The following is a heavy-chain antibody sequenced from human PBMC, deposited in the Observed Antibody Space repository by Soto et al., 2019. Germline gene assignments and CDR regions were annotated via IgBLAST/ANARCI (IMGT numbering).Heavy chain of an antibody. V-gene: IGHV4-59*08. CDR1: GGSINNYY. D-gene: IGHD3-16*01. CDR2: VYSSGST. Sequence: QVQLQESGPGLVKPSETLALTCTVSGGSINNYYWCWIRQPPGKGLQWVGYVYSSGSTNYNPSRRSRVALSVDTSKNQSSLKLSSVTAADSAVYFCAGLARENVVGAGDHYYNYMDVWGKGTTVTVSS. CDR3: AGLARENVVGAGDHYYNYMDV. J-gene: IGHJ6*03.